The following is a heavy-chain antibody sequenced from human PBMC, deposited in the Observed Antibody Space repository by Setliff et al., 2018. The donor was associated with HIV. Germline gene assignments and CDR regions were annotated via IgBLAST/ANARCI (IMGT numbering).Heavy chain of an antibody. CDR2: IYHSGST. D-gene: IGHD6-19*01. CDR1: GGSISSSNW. CDR3: ARARDIAVAGYFDY. J-gene: IGHJ4*02. V-gene: IGHV4-4*02. Sequence: SETLSLTCAVSGGSISSSNWWGWVRQPPGKGLEWIGEIYHSGSTNYNPSLKSRVTISVDKSKNQFSLKLSSVTAADTAVYYCARARDIAVAGYFDYWGQGTLVTVSS.